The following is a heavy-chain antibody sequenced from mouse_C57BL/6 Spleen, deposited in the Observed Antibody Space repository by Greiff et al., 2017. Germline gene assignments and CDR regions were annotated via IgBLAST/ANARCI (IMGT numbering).Heavy chain of an antibody. V-gene: IGHV2-2*01. CDR2: IWRGGST. CDR1: GFSLTSYG. J-gene: IGHJ3*01. D-gene: IGHD2-3*01. Sequence: VKLMESGPGLVQPSPSLSITCTVSGFSLTSYGVHWVRQSPGKGLEWLGVIWRGGSTDYNAAFISRLSISKDNSKSQVFLKMNSLQADDTAIYYCARKGGYYGFAYWGQGTLVTVSA. CDR3: ARKGGYYGFAY.